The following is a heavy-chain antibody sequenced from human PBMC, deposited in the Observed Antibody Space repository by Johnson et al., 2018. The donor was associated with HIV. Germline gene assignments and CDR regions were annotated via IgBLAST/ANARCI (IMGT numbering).Heavy chain of an antibody. CDR1: GFTFSSYW. V-gene: IGHV3-7*02. CDR3: VSEGFGELFNDAFDI. Sequence: VQLVESGGGLVQPGGSLRLSCATSGFTFSSYWMSWVRQAPGKGLEWVANVKQDGSEKYYVDSVKGRFTISRDNSKNTLYLQMNSLRAEDTAVYYCVSEGFGELFNDAFDIWGQGTMVTVSS. D-gene: IGHD3-10*01. CDR2: VKQDGSEK. J-gene: IGHJ3*02.